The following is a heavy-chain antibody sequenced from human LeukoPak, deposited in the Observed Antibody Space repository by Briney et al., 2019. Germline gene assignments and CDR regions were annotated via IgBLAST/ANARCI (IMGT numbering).Heavy chain of an antibody. CDR2: ISAYNGNT. J-gene: IGHJ4*02. CDR3: VYSRSWYRHFDY. CDR1: GYTFTSYG. D-gene: IGHD6-13*01. Sequence: ASVKVSCKASGYTFTSYGISWVRQAPGQGLVWMGWISAYNGNTNYAQKLQGRVTMTTDTSTSTAYMELKSLRSDDTAVYYCVYSRSWYRHFDYWGQGTLVTVSS. V-gene: IGHV1-18*01.